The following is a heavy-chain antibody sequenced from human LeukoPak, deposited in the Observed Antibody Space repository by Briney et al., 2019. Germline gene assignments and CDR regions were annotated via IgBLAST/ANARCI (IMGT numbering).Heavy chain of an antibody. CDR1: GFTFNHYG. CDR3: ARDAQRGFDYSNSLEY. CDR2: IWSDGTNQ. J-gene: IGHJ4*02. D-gene: IGHD4-11*01. Sequence: GGSLRLSCAAAGFTFNHYGMHWVRQAPGKGLQWVAVIWSDGTNQYYGDSVKGRSTISRDDSGNTVYLQMNSLRPEDTGVYYCARDAQRGFDYSNSLEYWGQGTPVTVST. V-gene: IGHV3-33*01.